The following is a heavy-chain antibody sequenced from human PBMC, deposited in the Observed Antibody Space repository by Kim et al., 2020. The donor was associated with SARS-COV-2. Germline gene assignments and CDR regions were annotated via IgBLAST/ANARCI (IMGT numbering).Heavy chain of an antibody. Sequence: SETLSLTCAVYGGSFSGYYWSWIRQPPGKGLEWIGEINHSGSTNYNPSLKSRVTISVDTSKNQFSLKLSSVTAADTAVYYCARGASSSYDYWGQGTLVTVSS. CDR3: ARGASSSYDY. V-gene: IGHV4-34*01. CDR2: INHSGST. J-gene: IGHJ4*02. D-gene: IGHD6-6*01. CDR1: GGSFSGYY.